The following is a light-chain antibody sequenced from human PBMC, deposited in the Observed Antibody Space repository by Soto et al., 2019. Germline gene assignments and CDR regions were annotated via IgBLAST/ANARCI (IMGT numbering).Light chain of an antibody. CDR2: GAS. Sequence: EIVLAQSPGTLALSPGERATLSCGASPSVSSFSLAWYQQKPGQAPRLLMFGASKRATGIPERFSGSGSGTDFTLTISRLEPEDFAVYYCQQYGSSPPTFGQGTKVDIK. CDR3: QQYGSSPPT. CDR1: PSVSSFS. V-gene: IGKV3-20*01. J-gene: IGKJ1*01.